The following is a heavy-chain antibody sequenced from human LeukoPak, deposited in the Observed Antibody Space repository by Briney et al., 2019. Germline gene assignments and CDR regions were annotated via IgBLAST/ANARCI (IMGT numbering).Heavy chain of an antibody. CDR2: INGDGSST. CDR3: IRDYGAVGTTNALDI. CDR1: GFTFSRYW. D-gene: IGHD1-14*01. Sequence: GGSLRLSCAASGFTFSRYWMHWVRQAPGEGLVWVSRINGDGSSTSYADFVKGRFTISRDNAKNTLYLQMNSLRVEDTAVYYCIRDYGAVGTTNALDIWGQGTMVTVSS. J-gene: IGHJ3*02. V-gene: IGHV3-74*01.